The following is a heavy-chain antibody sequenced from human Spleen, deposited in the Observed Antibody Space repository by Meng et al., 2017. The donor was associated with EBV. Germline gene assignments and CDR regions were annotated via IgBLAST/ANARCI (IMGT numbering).Heavy chain of an antibody. D-gene: IGHD4-11*01. J-gene: IGHJ4*02. V-gene: IGHV1-2*06. Sequence: QVPLLQSGAEVKNPGASVKVSCKASGYTFTVYYIHWVRQAPGQGLEWMGRINPNSGVTDYAQKFQGRVTMTRDTSISTAYLDLSRLRSDDTAVYYCATLDYGNYEFDYWGQGTLVTVSS. CDR2: INPNSGVT. CDR3: ATLDYGNYEFDY. CDR1: GYTFTVYY.